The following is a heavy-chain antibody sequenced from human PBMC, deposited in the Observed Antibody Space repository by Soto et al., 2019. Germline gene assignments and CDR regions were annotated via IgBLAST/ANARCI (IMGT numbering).Heavy chain of an antibody. CDR1: GFTFSSYG. CDR2: ISYDGSNK. Sequence: QVQLVESGGGVVQPGRSLRLSCAASGFTFSSYGMHWVRQAPGKGLEWVAVISYDGSNKYYADSVKGRFTISRDNSKNTLYLQMNSLRAEDTAVYYCAAPGPGSGDYYYMDVWRKGTTVTVSS. J-gene: IGHJ6*03. V-gene: IGHV3-30*03. CDR3: AAPGPGSGDYYYMDV. D-gene: IGHD6-25*01.